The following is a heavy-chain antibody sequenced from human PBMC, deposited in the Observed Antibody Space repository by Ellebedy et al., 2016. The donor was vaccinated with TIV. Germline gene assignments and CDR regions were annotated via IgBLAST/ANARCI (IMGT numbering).Heavy chain of an antibody. CDR1: GLIFSNAW. D-gene: IGHD1-14*01. V-gene: IGHV3-15*07. CDR3: ADRVWYDP. CDR2: MRSKVDGGTT. Sequence: GESLKISCIGSGLIFSNAWMNWVRQGPGKGLEWVGRMRSKVDGGTTDYAEPVKGRFIISRDDSKNTVYLQMNSLKIEDTGVYYCADRVWYDPWGQGTLVTVSS. J-gene: IGHJ5*02.